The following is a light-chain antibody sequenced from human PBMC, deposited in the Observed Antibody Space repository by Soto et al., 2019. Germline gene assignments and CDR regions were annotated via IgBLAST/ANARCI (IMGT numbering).Light chain of an antibody. CDR1: SSDVGGYNY. Sequence: QSALTQPASVSGSPGQSITISCTGTSSDVGGYNYVSWYQQHPGEAPKLMIYEVTNRPSGVSNRFSGSKSDNTASLTISGLQGEDEADYYCSSYTSSNTWVFGGGTKLTVL. J-gene: IGLJ3*02. CDR3: SSYTSSNTWV. CDR2: EVT. V-gene: IGLV2-14*01.